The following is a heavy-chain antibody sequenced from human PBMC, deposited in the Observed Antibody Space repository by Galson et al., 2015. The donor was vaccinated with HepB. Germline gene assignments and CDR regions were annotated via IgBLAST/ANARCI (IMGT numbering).Heavy chain of an antibody. J-gene: IGHJ4*02. CDR3: AKDIGMGGYTN. D-gene: IGHD5-12*01. CDR2: ISYDGSNK. V-gene: IGHV3-30*18. Sequence: SLRLSCAASEFTFSTYVMHWVRQAPGKGLEWVAVISYDGSNKYYADSVKGRFTISRDNSKNTLYLLMNSLRAEDTAVYYCAKDIGMGGYTNWGQGTLVTVSS. CDR1: EFTFSTYV.